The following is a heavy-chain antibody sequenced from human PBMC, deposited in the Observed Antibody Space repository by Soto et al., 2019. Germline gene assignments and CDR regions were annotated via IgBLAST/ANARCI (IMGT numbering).Heavy chain of an antibody. D-gene: IGHD3-22*01. J-gene: IGHJ4*02. CDR2: IIPIFGTA. CDR1: GGTFNSYA. Sequence: QVQLVQSGAEVKKPGSSVKVSCKASGGTFNSYAISWVRQAPGQGLEWMGGIIPIFGTADYAQKFQGRVTIPAVDSTSTAYMELSSLRSEDTAVYYCASHYDSGGYYYRGLDYWGQGTLVTVSS. V-gene: IGHV1-69*12. CDR3: ASHYDSGGYYYRGLDY.